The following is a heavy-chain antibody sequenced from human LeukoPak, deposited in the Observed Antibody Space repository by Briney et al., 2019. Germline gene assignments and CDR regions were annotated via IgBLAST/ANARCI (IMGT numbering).Heavy chain of an antibody. CDR1: GFAFSTYS. D-gene: IGHD3-22*01. CDR2: ISGTSSTM. V-gene: IGHV3-48*04. Sequence: GGSLRLSCAASGFAFSTYSMNWVRQAPGKGLDWVSYISGTSSTMHYADSVKGRFTISRDNAKNSLYLQMNSLRAEDTAVYYCARDIYYDSSGYYGSVYWGQGTLVTVSS. J-gene: IGHJ4*02. CDR3: ARDIYYDSSGYYGSVY.